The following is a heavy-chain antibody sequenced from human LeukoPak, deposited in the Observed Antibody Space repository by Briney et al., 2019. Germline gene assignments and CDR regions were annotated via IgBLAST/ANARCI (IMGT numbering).Heavy chain of an antibody. D-gene: IGHD3-22*01. J-gene: IGHJ4*02. CDR1: GGSISSYY. V-gene: IGHV4-4*07. CDR2: IYTSGST. CDR3: ARGRGYYYDSSGYIPSRPFDY. Sequence: SETLSLTCTVSGGSISSYYWSWIRQPAGKGLEWIGRIYTSGSTNYNPSLKSRVTISVDTSKNQFSLKLSSVTAADTAVYYCARGRGYYYDSSGYIPSRPFDYWGQGTLVTVSS.